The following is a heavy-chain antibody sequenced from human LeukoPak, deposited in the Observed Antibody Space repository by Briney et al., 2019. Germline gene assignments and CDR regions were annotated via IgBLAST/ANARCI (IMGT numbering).Heavy chain of an antibody. V-gene: IGHV3-15*01. Sequence: GGSLRLSCAASGFTFSAAWMTWVRQTPGKGLECVGRIKNRSDGGATDYPTPVKGRFAISRDGSKNTLYLQMNSLKIEDTGVYYCTTVGSSWGFDYWGQGTLVTVSS. CDR3: TTVGSSWGFDY. CDR1: GFTFSAAW. D-gene: IGHD6-13*01. CDR2: IKNRSDGGAT. J-gene: IGHJ4*02.